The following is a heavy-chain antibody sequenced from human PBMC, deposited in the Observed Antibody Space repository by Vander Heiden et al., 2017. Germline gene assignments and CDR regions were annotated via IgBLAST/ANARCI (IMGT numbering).Heavy chain of an antibody. J-gene: IGHJ6*02. Sequence: QVQLVESGGGVVQPARSLRLSCASSGFTLRTYGRHWVREAPGNGLEWVAVLANDGSNKYYADSVKGRFTSSRDNSKNTLYLQMNSLRAEDTAVYYFAKGMYYDILTGYSDYYGMDVWGQGTTVTVSS. V-gene: IGHV3-30*18. CDR3: AKGMYYDILTGYSDYYGMDV. D-gene: IGHD3-9*01. CDR1: GFTLRTYG. CDR2: LANDGSNK.